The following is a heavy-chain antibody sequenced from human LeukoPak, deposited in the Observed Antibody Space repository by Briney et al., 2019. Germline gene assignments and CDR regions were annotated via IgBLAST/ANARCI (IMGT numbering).Heavy chain of an antibody. CDR2: IYYSGST. CDR3: ARTHEGAVAGEDAFDI. Sequence: SETLSLTCAVSGGSISSGGYSWSWIRQPPGKGLEWIGYIYYSGSTYYNPSLKSRVTISVDTSKNQFSLKLSSVTAADTAVYYCARTHEGAVAGEDAFDIWGQGTMVTVSS. V-gene: IGHV4-30-4*07. D-gene: IGHD6-19*01. J-gene: IGHJ3*02. CDR1: GGSISSGGYS.